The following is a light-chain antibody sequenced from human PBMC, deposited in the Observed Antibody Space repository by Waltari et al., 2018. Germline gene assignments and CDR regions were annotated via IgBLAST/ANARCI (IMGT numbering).Light chain of an antibody. CDR1: DSDVGAYDF. V-gene: IGLV2-14*01. Sequence: QSALTQPASVSGSPGQSITISCSGTDSDVGAYDFVSWYQQHPGKAPHLIIYEVSKRPSGVSNRCSDAKSVNTASLTISGLQAEDEADYYCSSYTTSSAPGVFGTGTRVTVL. CDR3: SSYTTSSAPGV. CDR2: EVS. J-gene: IGLJ1*01.